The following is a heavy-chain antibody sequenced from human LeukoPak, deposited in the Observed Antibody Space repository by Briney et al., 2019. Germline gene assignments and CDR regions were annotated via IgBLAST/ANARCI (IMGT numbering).Heavy chain of an antibody. V-gene: IGHV1-69-2*01. CDR1: GYTFTDYY. D-gene: IGHD6-13*01. Sequence: ASVKISCKVSGYTFTDYYMHWVQQAPGKGIEWMGLVDPEDGETIYAEKFQGRLTITADTSTDTAYMELSSLRSEDTAVYYCATGRIAAAGTYWFDPWGRGTLVTVSS. CDR3: ATGRIAAAGTYWFDP. CDR2: VDPEDGET. J-gene: IGHJ5*02.